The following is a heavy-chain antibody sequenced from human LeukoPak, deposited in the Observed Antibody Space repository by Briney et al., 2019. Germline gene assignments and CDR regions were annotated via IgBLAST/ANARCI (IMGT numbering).Heavy chain of an antibody. CDR3: APPMGPYSSGWYYGY. V-gene: IGHV3-23*01. D-gene: IGHD6-13*01. Sequence: PGGSLRLSCAASGFTFSSYAMSWVRQAPGKGLEWVSAISGSGGSTYYADSVKGRFTISRDNSKNTLYLQMNSLRAEDTAVYYCAPPMGPYSSGWYYGYWGQGTLVTVSS. J-gene: IGHJ4*02. CDR2: ISGSGGST. CDR1: GFTFSSYA.